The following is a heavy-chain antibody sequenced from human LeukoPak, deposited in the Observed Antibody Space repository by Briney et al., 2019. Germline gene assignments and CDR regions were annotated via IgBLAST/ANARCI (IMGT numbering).Heavy chain of an antibody. V-gene: IGHV3-30*04. J-gene: IGHJ4*02. CDR3: ARDQGYGSGTFLDY. CDR1: GFTFSSYE. Sequence: GGSLRLSCAASGFTFSSYEMNWVRQAPGKGLEWVAVISYDGSNKYYPDSVKGRFTISRDNSQNTLSLQMNSLRADDTAVYYCARDQGYGSGTFLDYWGQGTLVTVSS. D-gene: IGHD3-10*01. CDR2: ISYDGSNK.